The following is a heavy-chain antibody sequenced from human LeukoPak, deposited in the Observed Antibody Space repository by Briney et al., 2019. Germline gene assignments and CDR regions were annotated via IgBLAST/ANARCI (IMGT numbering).Heavy chain of an antibody. CDR1: GGSISSGDYY. J-gene: IGHJ5*02. D-gene: IGHD3-22*01. V-gene: IGHV4-30-4*01. Sequence: SETLSLTCTVSGGSISSGDYYWRWIRQPPGKGLEWIGYIYYSGSTYYNPSLKSRVTISVDTSKNQFSLKLSSVTAADTAVYYCARVGYYEGWFDPWGQGTLVTVSS. CDR2: IYYSGST. CDR3: ARVGYYEGWFDP.